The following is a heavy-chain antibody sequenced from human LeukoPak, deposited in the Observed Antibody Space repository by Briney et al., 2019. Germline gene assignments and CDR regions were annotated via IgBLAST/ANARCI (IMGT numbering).Heavy chain of an antibody. Sequence: GGSLRLSCAASGFTFSSYAMHWVRQAPGKGLEWVAVISYDGSNKYYADSVKGRFTISRDNSKNTLYVQMNSLRAEDTAVYYCAKAFGVVNNWFDPWGQGTLVTVSS. J-gene: IGHJ5*02. CDR3: AKAFGVVNNWFDP. D-gene: IGHD3-3*01. CDR1: GFTFSSYA. CDR2: ISYDGSNK. V-gene: IGHV3-30*01.